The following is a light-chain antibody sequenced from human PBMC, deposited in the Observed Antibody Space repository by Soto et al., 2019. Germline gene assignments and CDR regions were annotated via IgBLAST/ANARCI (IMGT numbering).Light chain of an antibody. CDR2: AAS. Sequence: DIQMPQSPSSLSASVGDRVTITCRASQSISSYLNWYQQKPGKAPKLLIYAASSLQSGVPSRFSGSGSGTDFTLTIRSLQPEDFATYYCQQSYSTPDTFGGGTKLEIK. V-gene: IGKV1-39*01. CDR1: QSISSY. J-gene: IGKJ4*01. CDR3: QQSYSTPDT.